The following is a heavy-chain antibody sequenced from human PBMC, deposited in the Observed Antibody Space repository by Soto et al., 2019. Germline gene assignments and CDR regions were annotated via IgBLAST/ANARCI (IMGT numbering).Heavy chain of an antibody. CDR1: GGSISSYY. CDR2: IYYSGST. D-gene: IGHD3-3*01. J-gene: IGHJ4*02. CDR3: ARSVSDFWSGPDDY. V-gene: IGHV4-59*08. Sequence: SETLSLTCTVSGGSISSYYLSWIRQPPGKGLEWIGYIYYSGSTNYNPSLKSRVTISVDTSKNQFSLKLSSVTAADTAVYYCARSVSDFWSGPDDYWGQGTLVTVSS.